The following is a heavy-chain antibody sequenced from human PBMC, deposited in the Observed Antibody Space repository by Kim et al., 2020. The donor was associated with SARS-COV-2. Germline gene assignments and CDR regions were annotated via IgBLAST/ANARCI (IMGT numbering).Heavy chain of an antibody. CDR2: IKEDASNI. J-gene: IGHJ4*02. Sequence: GGSLRLSCAASGLTFSSFRMSWFRQAPGKGLEWVASIKEDASNIYHVDSVKGRFTISRDNAKNSLYLQMTSLRAEDTGVYYCASGHLGINYWGQGTQVTVSS. D-gene: IGHD1-26*01. V-gene: IGHV3-7*01. CDR1: GLTFSSFR. CDR3: ASGHLGINY.